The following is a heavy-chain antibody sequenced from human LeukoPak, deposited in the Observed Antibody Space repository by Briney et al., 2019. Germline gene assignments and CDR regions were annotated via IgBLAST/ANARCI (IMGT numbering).Heavy chain of an antibody. CDR1: GFTFSNAW. J-gene: IGHJ4*02. D-gene: IGHD5-18*01. CDR3: TTVAVDTAMDTFDY. V-gene: IGHV3-15*01. Sequence: GGSLRLSCAASGFTFSNAWMSWVRQAPGKGLEWVGRIKSKTDGGTADYAAPVKGRFTISRDDSKNTLYLQMNSLKTEDTAVYYCTTVAVDTAMDTFDYWGQGTLVTVSS. CDR2: IKSKTDGGTA.